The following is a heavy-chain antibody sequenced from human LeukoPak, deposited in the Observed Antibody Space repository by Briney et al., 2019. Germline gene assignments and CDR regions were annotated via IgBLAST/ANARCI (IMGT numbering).Heavy chain of an antibody. J-gene: IGHJ6*02. CDR1: GGSISSYY. CDR3: ARDSGFGVVTYYYYGMDV. Sequence: SETLSLTCTVSGGSISSYYWSWIRQPPGKGLEWIGYIYYSGNTNYNPSLKSRVTISVDTSKNQFSLKLSSVTAADTAVYYCARDSGFGVVTYYYYGMDVWGQGTTVTVSS. D-gene: IGHD3-3*01. CDR2: IYYSGNT. V-gene: IGHV4-59*01.